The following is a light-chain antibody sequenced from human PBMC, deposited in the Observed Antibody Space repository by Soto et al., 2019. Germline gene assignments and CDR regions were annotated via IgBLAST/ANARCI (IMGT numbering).Light chain of an antibody. CDR1: QSLVYIDGNTY. J-gene: IGKJ2*01. Sequence: DVVMTQSPLSLPVTLGQPASISCRSSQSLVYIDGNTYLNWFQQRPGQSPRRLIYKVSNRDSGGPDQIRRSWSGTYFTLKIRRVEAADVWVYYCMQGTLWPRTFGQGTKLEIK. CDR2: KVS. CDR3: MQGTLWPRT. V-gene: IGKV2-30*01.